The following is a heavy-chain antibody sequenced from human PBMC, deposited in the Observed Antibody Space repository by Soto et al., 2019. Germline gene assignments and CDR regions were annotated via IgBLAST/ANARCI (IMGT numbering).Heavy chain of an antibody. CDR3: ARKSGDYRGNWFDP. CDR2: VIPTLGTA. J-gene: IGHJ5*02. Sequence: QVQLVQSGAEVKKPGSSVKVSCKASGGTFSSYAISWVRQAPGQGLEWLGGVIPTLGTAHYAQKVQGRVTITADESTSTAYRELSSQRSEDTAVYYCARKSGDYRGNWFDPWGQGTLVTVSS. D-gene: IGHD4-17*01. CDR1: GGTFSSYA. V-gene: IGHV1-69*01.